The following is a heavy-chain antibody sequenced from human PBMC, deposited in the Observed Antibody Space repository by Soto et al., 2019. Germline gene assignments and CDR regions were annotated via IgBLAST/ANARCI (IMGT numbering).Heavy chain of an antibody. CDR1: GYTFTSYG. CDR2: ISAYDSNT. D-gene: IGHD2-15*01. V-gene: IGHV1-18*01. CDR3: ATTSIDACSGGSCYSGIYYGMDV. Sequence: GASVKVSCKASGYTFTSYGISWVRQAPGQGLEWKGWISAYDSNTNYAQKLQGRVTMTTDTSTSTAYMELRSLRSDDTAVYYCATTSIDACSGGSCYSGIYYGMDVWGQGTTVTVSS. J-gene: IGHJ6*02.